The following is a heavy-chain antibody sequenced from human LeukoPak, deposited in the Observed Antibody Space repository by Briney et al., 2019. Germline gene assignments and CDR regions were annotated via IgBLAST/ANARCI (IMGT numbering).Heavy chain of an antibody. CDR1: GGSIRGSSYY. D-gene: IGHD1-1*01. CDR2: IYYSGST. J-gene: IGHJ4*02. Sequence: SETLSLTCSVSGGSIRGSSYYWGWVRQPPGKLLEWIGSIYYSGSTYYNPSLESRVTISVDTSKNQFSLRLRSVTAADTAVYYCARHFGRGVNWNDGYWGQGTLVTVSP. V-gene: IGHV4-39*01. CDR3: ARHFGRGVNWNDGY.